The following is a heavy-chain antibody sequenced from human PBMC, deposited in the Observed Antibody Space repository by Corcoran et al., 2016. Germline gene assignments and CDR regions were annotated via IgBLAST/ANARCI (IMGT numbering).Heavy chain of an antibody. CDR1: GFTFSSYG. CDR2: ISYDGSNK. J-gene: IGHJ4*02. D-gene: IGHD1-1*01. Sequence: QVQLVESGGGVVQPGRSLRLSCAASGFTFSSYGMHWVRQAPGKGLEWVAVISYDGSNKYYADSVKGRFTISRDNSKNTLYLQMNSLRAEEPAVYYCAKERRDWNYFDYWGQGTLVTVSS. V-gene: IGHV3-30*18. CDR3: AKERRDWNYFDY.